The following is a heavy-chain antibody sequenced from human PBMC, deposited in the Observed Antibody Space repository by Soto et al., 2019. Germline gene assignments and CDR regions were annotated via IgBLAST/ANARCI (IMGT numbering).Heavy chain of an antibody. J-gene: IGHJ4*02. Sequence: GASVKVSCKASGGTFSSYAISWVRQAPGQGLEWMGGIIPIFGTANYAQKFQGRVTITADESTSTAYMELSSLRSEDTAVYYCARMVRGRSWYFDYWGQGTLVTVSS. CDR2: IIPIFGTA. V-gene: IGHV1-69*13. CDR1: GGTFSSYA. CDR3: ARMVRGRSWYFDY. D-gene: IGHD3-10*01.